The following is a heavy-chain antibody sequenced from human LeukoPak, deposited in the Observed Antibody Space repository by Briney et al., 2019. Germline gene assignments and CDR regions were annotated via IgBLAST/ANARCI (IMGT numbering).Heavy chain of an antibody. CDR3: ARGARQQQLMDWFDP. Sequence: TLSLTCAVSGGSISSGDFSWNWIRQPPGKGLEWIGYIYHSGSTYYNPSLKSRVTISVDRSKNQFSLKLSSVTASDTAVYYCARGARQQQLMDWFDPWGQGTLVSVSS. CDR2: IYHSGST. D-gene: IGHD6-13*01. CDR1: GGSISSGDFS. J-gene: IGHJ5*02. V-gene: IGHV4-30-2*01.